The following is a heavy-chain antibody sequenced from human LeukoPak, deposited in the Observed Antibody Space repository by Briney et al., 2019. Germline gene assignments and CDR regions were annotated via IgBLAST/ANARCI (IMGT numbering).Heavy chain of an antibody. CDR2: INHSGST. Sequence: SETLSLTCAVYGGSFSGYYWSWIRQPPGKGLEWIGEINHSGSTNYNPSLKIRVTISVDTSKNQFSLKLSSVTAADTAVSYCARGLSGWYGGAYDDWGQGTLVTVSS. V-gene: IGHV4-34*01. D-gene: IGHD6-19*01. CDR1: GGSFSGYY. J-gene: IGHJ4*02. CDR3: ARGLSGWYGGAYDD.